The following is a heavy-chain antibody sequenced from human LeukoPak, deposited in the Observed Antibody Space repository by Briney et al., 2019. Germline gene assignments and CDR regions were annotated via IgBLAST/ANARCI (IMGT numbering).Heavy chain of an antibody. CDR3: ARGGYSSSWYAYYFDY. D-gene: IGHD6-13*01. Sequence: PGGSLRLSCAASGFTFSSYGMHWVRQAPGKGLEWVAVIWYDGSKKYYADSVKGRFTISRDNSKNTLYLQMNSLRAEDTAVYYCARGGYSSSWYAYYFDYWGQGTLVTVSS. V-gene: IGHV3-33*01. CDR2: IWYDGSKK. CDR1: GFTFSSYG. J-gene: IGHJ4*02.